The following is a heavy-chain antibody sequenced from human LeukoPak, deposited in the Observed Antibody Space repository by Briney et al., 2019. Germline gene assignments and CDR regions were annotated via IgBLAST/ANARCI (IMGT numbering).Heavy chain of an antibody. J-gene: IGHJ5*02. D-gene: IGHD2-2*01. CDR2: IYYSGSI. Sequence: SETLSLTCTVSGGSISSYYWSWIRQPPGRGLEWIGYIYYSGSINYNPSLKSRVTISVDTSKNQFSLKLSSVTAADTAVYYCARALGYCSSTSCLNWFDPSGQGTLVTVSS. CDR1: GGSISSYY. CDR3: ARALGYCSSTSCLNWFDP. V-gene: IGHV4-59*01.